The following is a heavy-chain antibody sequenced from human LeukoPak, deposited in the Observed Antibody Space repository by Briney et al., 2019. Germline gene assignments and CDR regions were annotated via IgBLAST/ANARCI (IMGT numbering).Heavy chain of an antibody. CDR2: IHYSGGA. Sequence: SETLSLTCAVSGGSVTTYHWTWIRQPPGKGLEWIGHIHYSGGADYNPSLKSRVSMSLDTSKNHFSLRLTSVTAADTGVYFCARVEGAASHIWGQGTMVSVSS. V-gene: IGHV4-59*02. CDR1: GGSVTTYH. J-gene: IGHJ3*02. D-gene: IGHD3-16*01. CDR3: ARVEGAASHI.